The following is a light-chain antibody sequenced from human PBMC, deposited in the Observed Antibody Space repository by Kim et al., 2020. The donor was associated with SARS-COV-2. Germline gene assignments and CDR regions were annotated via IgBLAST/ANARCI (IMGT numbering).Light chain of an antibody. CDR2: GAS. V-gene: IGKV1-5*01. J-gene: IGKJ2*03. CDR1: QSTNTW. CDR3: QQYNTFSQS. Sequence: DIQMTQSPSTLSASIGDRVTITCRASQSTNTWLAWYQQKPGKAPKLLIHGASTLHTEVPSRFSGRGYGTEFTLTISSVQPEDFATYYCQQYNTFSQSFGQGTKLEI.